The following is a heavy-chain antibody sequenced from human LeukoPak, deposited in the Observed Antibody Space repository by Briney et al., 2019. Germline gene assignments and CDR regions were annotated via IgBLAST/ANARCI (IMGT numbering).Heavy chain of an antibody. CDR1: GFTFSSYA. CDR2: ISGSGGNT. D-gene: IGHD2-15*01. CDR3: ARDSVEDPKRYCSGGSCYPSRPGYFDY. Sequence: GGSLRLSCAASGFTFSSYAMNWVRQAPGKGLEWVSTISGSGGNTYYADSVKGRFTISRDNSKNTLYLQMNSLRAEDTAVYYCARDSVEDPKRYCSGGSCYPSRPGYFDYWGQGTLVTVSS. J-gene: IGHJ4*02. V-gene: IGHV3-23*01.